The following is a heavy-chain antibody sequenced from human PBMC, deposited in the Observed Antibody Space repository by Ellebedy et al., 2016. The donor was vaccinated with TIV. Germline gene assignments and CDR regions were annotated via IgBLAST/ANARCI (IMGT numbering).Heavy chain of an antibody. D-gene: IGHD3-10*01. CDR3: ARDMGSGTPGVCGY. V-gene: IGHV1-8*01. Sequence: ASVKVSCXASGYTFTSYDINWVRQATGQGLEWMGWINPISGNTGYARKFQGGVTVTTDTSTSTAYMELRSLRSDDTAVYYCARDMGSGTPGVCGYWGQGTLVTVSS. CDR2: INPISGNT. J-gene: IGHJ4*02. CDR1: GYTFTSYD.